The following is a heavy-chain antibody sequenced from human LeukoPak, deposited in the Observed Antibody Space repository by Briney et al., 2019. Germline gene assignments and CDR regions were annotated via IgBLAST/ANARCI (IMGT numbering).Heavy chain of an antibody. CDR3: AGTDSGYDLYFDY. Sequence: SETLSLTCAVSGGSISSSNWWSWVRQPPGKGLEWIGEIYHSGSTNYNPSLKSRVTISVDKSKNQFSLKLSSVTAADTAVYYCAGTDSGYDLYFDYWGQGTLVTVSS. D-gene: IGHD5-12*01. CDR2: IYHSGST. CDR1: GGSISSSNW. V-gene: IGHV4-4*02. J-gene: IGHJ4*02.